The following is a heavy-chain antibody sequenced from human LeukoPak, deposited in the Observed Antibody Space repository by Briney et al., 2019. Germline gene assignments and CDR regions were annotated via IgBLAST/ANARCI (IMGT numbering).Heavy chain of an antibody. D-gene: IGHD2-2*01. V-gene: IGHV1-2*02. Sequence: SVNVSCMASVYTFTGYYMHWVRQAPGQGREGMGWINPNSGGTNYAQKLQGRVTMTRDTSISTAYLELSRLRSDDTAVYYCASWGSTNRGNYYYMDVWGKGTTVTISS. J-gene: IGHJ6*03. CDR1: VYTFTGYY. CDR2: INPNSGGT. CDR3: ASWGSTNRGNYYYMDV.